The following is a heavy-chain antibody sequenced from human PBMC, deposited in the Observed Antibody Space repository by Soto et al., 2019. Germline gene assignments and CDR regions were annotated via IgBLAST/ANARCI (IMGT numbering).Heavy chain of an antibody. CDR1: VGSISRAVHY. D-gene: IGHD4-4*01. J-gene: IGHJ5*02. CDR3: ARKRTTEFDP. CDR2: IYHSGST. V-gene: IGHV4-31*03. Sequence: SETLSLPCTVSVGSISRAVHYWSWIRQHPGKGLEWIGYIYHSGSTYYNPSLKSRLTISVDTSKNQSSLKLSSVTAADTAMYYCARKRTTEFDPWGQGTLVTVS.